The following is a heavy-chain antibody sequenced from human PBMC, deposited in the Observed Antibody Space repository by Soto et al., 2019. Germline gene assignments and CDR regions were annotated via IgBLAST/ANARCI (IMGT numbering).Heavy chain of an antibody. CDR2: IYYSGST. V-gene: IGHV4-59*01. CDR3: ARLAYCGGDCYSGDWFDP. Sequence: PSETLSLTCTVSGGSISSYYWSWIRQPPGKGLEWIGYIYYSGSTNYNPSLKSRVTISVDTSKNQFSLKLSSVTAADTAVYYCARLAYCGGDCYSGDWFDPWGQGTLVTVSS. CDR1: GGSISSYY. D-gene: IGHD2-21*02. J-gene: IGHJ5*02.